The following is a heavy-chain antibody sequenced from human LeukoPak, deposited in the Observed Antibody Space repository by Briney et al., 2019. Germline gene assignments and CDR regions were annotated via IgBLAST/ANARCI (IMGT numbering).Heavy chain of an antibody. D-gene: IGHD3-10*01. Sequence: PSQTLSLTCTVSGGSISSGDYYWSWIRQPPGKGLEWIGYIYYSGSTYYNPSLRSRVSISVDKSTNHISLEVTSVTAADTAVYYCARDWGFGDSEDWFDPWGQGTLVTVSS. J-gene: IGHJ5*02. CDR2: IYYSGST. CDR3: ARDWGFGDSEDWFDP. CDR1: GGSISSGDYY. V-gene: IGHV4-30-4*08.